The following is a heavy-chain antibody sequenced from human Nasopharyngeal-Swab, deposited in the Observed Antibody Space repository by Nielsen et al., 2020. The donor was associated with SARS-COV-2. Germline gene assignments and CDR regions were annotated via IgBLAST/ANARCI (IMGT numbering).Heavy chain of an antibody. CDR3: ARDEWSVIFGGLDY. D-gene: IGHD3-3*01. Sequence: GESLKISCAASGFTFSSYGMHWVRQAPGKGLEWVAVIWYDGSNKYYADSVKGRFTISRDNSKNTLYLQMNSLRAEDTAVYYCARDEWSVIFGGLDYWGQGTLVTVSS. CDR2: IWYDGSNK. CDR1: GFTFSSYG. J-gene: IGHJ4*02. V-gene: IGHV3-33*01.